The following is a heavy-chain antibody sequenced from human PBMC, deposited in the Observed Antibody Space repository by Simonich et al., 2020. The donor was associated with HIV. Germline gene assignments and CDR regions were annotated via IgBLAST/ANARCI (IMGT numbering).Heavy chain of an antibody. V-gene: IGHV1-2*06. Sequence: QVQLVQSGAEVKKPGASVKVSCKASGYRFTGYYMHWVRQAPGQGLEWMGRINPTIGDTNEAQMFQGRVTMTRDTSISTAYMELSGLRSDDTAVYYCASGMMGFDYWGQGTLVTVSS. CDR1: GYRFTGYY. J-gene: IGHJ4*02. CDR3: ASGMMGFDY. CDR2: INPTIGDT. D-gene: IGHD3-16*01.